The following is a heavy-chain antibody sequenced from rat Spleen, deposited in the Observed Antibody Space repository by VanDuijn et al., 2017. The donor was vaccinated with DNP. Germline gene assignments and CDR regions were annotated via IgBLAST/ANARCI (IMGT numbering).Heavy chain of an antibody. CDR3: ATSGYGYDGYPFAY. J-gene: IGHJ3*01. CDR1: GFTFSDHY. V-gene: IGHV5-20*01. Sequence: EVQLVESGGGLVQPGRSLKLSCVVSGFTFSDHYMVWVRQAPTKGLEWVAALSYDGGRMYYRDSVKGRFTISRDNAKSSLYLQMDSLRSEDTATYYCATSGYGYDGYPFAYWGQGTLVTVSS. D-gene: IGHD1-12*03. CDR2: LSYDGGRM.